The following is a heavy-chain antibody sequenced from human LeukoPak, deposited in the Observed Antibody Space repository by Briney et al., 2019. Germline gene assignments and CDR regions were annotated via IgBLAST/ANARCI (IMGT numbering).Heavy chain of an antibody. D-gene: IGHD4-17*01. CDR3: AKDVRYGLFDY. J-gene: IGHJ4*02. CDR1: GFTFSTYG. Sequence: GGSLRLSCVASGFTFSTYGMTWVRQSPGKGLEWVSAISGSGGITYYADSVKGRFTSSRDNSKNTLYLQMNSLRAEDTAVYYCAKDVRYGLFDYWGQGTLVTVSS. CDR2: ISGSGGIT. V-gene: IGHV3-23*01.